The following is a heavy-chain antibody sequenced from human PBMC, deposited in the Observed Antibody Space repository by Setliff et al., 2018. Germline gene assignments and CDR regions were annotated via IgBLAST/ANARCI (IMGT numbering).Heavy chain of an antibody. D-gene: IGHD1-26*01. CDR3: AKDLRRDGKWDIDY. Sequence: PSETLSLTCTVSGGSISSSSYQWGWVRQAPGKGLEWVASILYTGGGPSYGESVKGRFTVSRDNSKNTLYLQMNSLTAEDTAVYYCAKDLRRDGKWDIDYWGQGTLVTVSS. CDR2: ILYTGGGP. CDR1: GGSISSSSY. J-gene: IGHJ4*02. V-gene: IGHV3-23*01.